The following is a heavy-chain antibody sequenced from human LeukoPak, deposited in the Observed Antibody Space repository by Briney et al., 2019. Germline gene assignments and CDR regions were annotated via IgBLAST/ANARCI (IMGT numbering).Heavy chain of an antibody. V-gene: IGHV3-48*01. J-gene: IGHJ4*02. Sequence: PGGSLRLSCAAPGFTFSNYSMNWVRQAPGKGLEWVSYISSSSSTIYYADSVKGRFTISRDNAKNSLYLQMNSLRAEDTAVYYCARDTAMVPHYYDYWGQGTLVTVSS. D-gene: IGHD5-18*01. CDR3: ARDTAMVPHYYDY. CDR2: ISSSSSTI. CDR1: GFTFSNYS.